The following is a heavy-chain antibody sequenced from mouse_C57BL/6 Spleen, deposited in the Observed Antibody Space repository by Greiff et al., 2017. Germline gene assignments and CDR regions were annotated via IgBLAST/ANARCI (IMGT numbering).Heavy chain of an antibody. CDR2: ISYDGSN. D-gene: IGHD1-1*01. CDR1: GYSITSGYY. CDR3: ARESLYGSSYFNAMDY. V-gene: IGHV3-6*01. Sequence: DVKLVESGPGLVKPSQSLSLTCSVTGYSITSGYYWNWIRQFPGNKLEWMGYISYDGSNNYNPSLKNRISITRDTSKNQFFLKLNSVTTEDTATYYCARESLYGSSYFNAMDYWGQGTSVTVSS. J-gene: IGHJ4*01.